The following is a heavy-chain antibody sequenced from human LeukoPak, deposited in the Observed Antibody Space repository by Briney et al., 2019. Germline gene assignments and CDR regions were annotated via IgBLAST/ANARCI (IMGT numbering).Heavy chain of an antibody. V-gene: IGHV3-33*06. CDR3: AKEGSIGVYGPGDAFDI. D-gene: IGHD6-6*01. Sequence: GGSLRLSCAASGFTFSSYGMHWVRQAPGKGLEWVAVIWYDGSNKYYADSVKGRFTISRDNSKNTLYLQMNSLRAEDTAVYYCAKEGSIGVYGPGDAFDIWGQGTMVTVSS. CDR2: IWYDGSNK. CDR1: GFTFSSYG. J-gene: IGHJ3*02.